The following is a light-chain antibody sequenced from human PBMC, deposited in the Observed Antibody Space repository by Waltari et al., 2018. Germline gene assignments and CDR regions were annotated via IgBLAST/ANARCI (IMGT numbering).Light chain of an antibody. J-gene: IGKJ5*01. V-gene: IGKV1-39*01. CDR2: GAS. Sequence: DIQMTQSPSYLSASVGDSVTITCRASQTINNYLNWYQQKPGRAPKLLIYGASTLQSGVPSRFSGSGSGTRFTLTISSLQPEDIATYYCQQTYTTLIAFGQGTRLEIK. CDR3: QQTYTTLIA. CDR1: QTINNY.